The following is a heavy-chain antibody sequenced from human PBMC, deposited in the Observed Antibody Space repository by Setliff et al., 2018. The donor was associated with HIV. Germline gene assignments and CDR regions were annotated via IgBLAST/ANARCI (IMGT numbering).Heavy chain of an antibody. CDR2: IYTSGST. V-gene: IGHV4-61*02. J-gene: IGHJ4*02. CDR1: GGSISSGTSY. Sequence: PSETLSLTCTVSGGSISSGTSYWSWIRQPAGKGLEWIGRIYTSGSTNYNPSLKSRVSISVGTSKNRFSLKLSPVTAADTAVYYCARETYDYVWGTYRYRPRHFDYWGQGTLVTVSS. D-gene: IGHD3-16*02. CDR3: ARETYDYVWGTYRYRPRHFDY.